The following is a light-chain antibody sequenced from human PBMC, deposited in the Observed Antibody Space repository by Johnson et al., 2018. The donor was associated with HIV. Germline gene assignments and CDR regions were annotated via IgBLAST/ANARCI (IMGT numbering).Light chain of an antibody. J-gene: IGLJ1*01. Sequence: QSVLTQPPSVSAAPGQKVTISCSGSSSNIGNNYVSWYQQLPGTAPKLLIYDNDKRPSGIPDRFSASKSDTSATLGITGLQPGDEANYYCGTWDGGLSIYVFGTWTEVTVL. CDR3: GTWDGGLSIYV. V-gene: IGLV1-51*01. CDR1: SSNIGNNY. CDR2: DND.